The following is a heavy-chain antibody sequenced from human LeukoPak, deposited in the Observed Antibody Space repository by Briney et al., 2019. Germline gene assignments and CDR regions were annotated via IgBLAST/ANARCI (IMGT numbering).Heavy chain of an antibody. CDR2: IHYSGST. Sequence: SETLSLTCTVSGGSISDYYWSWIRPPPGKGLEGIGYIHYSGSTRYNPSLKSPVTISVDTSKNQFSLNLTSVTAADPAMYYCASRAAICGADCFCFDYWGQGTLVTVSS. D-gene: IGHD2-21*02. V-gene: IGHV4-59*01. CDR3: ASRAAICGADCFCFDY. J-gene: IGHJ4*02. CDR1: GGSISDYY.